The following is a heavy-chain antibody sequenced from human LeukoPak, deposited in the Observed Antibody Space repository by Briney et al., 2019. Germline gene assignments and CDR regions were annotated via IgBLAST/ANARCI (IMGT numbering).Heavy chain of an antibody. CDR3: ARGGTMVRAAFKY. V-gene: IGHV3-7*04. Sequence: GGSLRLSCVASRFTFSSYEMNWVRQAPGKGLEWVANIKQDGSEKYYVDSVKGRFTISRDNAKNSLYLQMNSLRAEDTAVYYCARGGTMVRAAFKYWGQGTLVTVSS. D-gene: IGHD3-10*01. CDR2: IKQDGSEK. CDR1: RFTFSSYE. J-gene: IGHJ4*02.